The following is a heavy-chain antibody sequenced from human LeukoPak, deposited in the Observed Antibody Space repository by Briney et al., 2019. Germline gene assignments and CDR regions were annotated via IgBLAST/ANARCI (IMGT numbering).Heavy chain of an antibody. CDR1: GFTFSSYS. D-gene: IGHD1-20*01. Sequence: PAGSLRLSCAASGFTFSSYSMNWVRQAPGMGLEWCSSISSSSSYIYYADSVKGRFTISRDNAKHSLYLQMNSLRAEDTAVYYCARDRGITGTTSLDYWGQGTLVTVSS. V-gene: IGHV3-21*01. CDR2: ISSSSSYI. CDR3: ARDRGITGTTSLDY. J-gene: IGHJ4*02.